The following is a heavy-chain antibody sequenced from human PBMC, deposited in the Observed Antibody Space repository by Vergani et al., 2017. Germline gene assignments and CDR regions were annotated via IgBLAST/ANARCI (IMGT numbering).Heavy chain of an antibody. Sequence: QVQLVESGGGVVQPGRSLRLSCAASGFTFSSYAMHWVRQAPGKGLEWVAVISYDGSNKYYADSVKGRFTISRDNSKNTLYLQMDSLRADDTAVYYCAKVVYSRGGHDYWGQGTLVTVSS. CDR2: ISYDGSNK. V-gene: IGHV3-30-3*01. D-gene: IGHD3-10*01. CDR3: AKVVYSRGGHDY. J-gene: IGHJ4*02. CDR1: GFTFSSYA.